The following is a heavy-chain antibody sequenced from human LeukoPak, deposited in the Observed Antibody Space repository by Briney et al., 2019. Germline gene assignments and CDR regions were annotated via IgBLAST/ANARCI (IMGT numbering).Heavy chain of an antibody. CDR1: GGSISSSNYY. J-gene: IGHJ1*01. D-gene: IGHD3-22*01. V-gene: IGHV4-39*02. CDR3: ASPNYYDTSGNEYFHH. CDR2: IYYSGST. Sequence: PSETLSLTCTVSGGSISSSNYYWDWIRQPPGKRLEWIGSIYYSGSTYYTPSLKIRVTISVDPSKNHFSLKLSSVTAADTAVYYCASPNYYDTSGNEYFHHWGQGTLVTVSS.